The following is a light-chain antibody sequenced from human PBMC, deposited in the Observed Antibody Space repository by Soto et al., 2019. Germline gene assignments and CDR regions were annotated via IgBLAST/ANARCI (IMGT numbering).Light chain of an antibody. J-gene: IGKJ1*01. V-gene: IGKV1-5*01. CDR2: DAS. CDR3: QQYDSYST. Sequence: DIPMTQSPSTLSASVGDRVTITCRASQSINTWLAWYQQKPGKAPKLLIFDASSLESGVPSRFSGSRSGTEFTLTISSLQPDDFATYYCQQYDSYSTFGQGTKVEIK. CDR1: QSINTW.